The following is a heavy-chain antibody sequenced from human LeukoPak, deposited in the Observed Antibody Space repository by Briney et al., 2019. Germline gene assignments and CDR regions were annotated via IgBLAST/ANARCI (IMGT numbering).Heavy chain of an antibody. CDR3: AKDRDYGGNSRGIDYFDY. V-gene: IGHV3-23*01. CDR1: GFAFSDYV. J-gene: IGHJ4*02. CDR2: ISVRGDRT. D-gene: IGHD4-23*01. Sequence: PGGSLRLSCAASGFAFSDYVMDWVRQAPGKGLEWVSSISVRGDRTYYPDSVKGRFTISRDNSKHMLYLQMNTLSADDTAIYYCAKDRDYGGNSRGIDYFDYWGQGTLVTVSS.